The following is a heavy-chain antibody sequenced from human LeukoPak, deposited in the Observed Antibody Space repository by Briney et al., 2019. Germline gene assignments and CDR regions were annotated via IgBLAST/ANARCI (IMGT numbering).Heavy chain of an antibody. CDR1: GGSFSGYY. D-gene: IGHD3-10*01. V-gene: IGHV4-38-2*01. Sequence: SETLSLTCAVYGGSFSGYYWGWIRQPPGRGREWIGCICHSGSPYYNPSLKRRVTIPVDRSTNQSSLKQSSVSAAHTAVYSCGRVLTSGGPYYFDYWGQGTLVTVSS. CDR3: GRVLTSGGPYYFDY. J-gene: IGHJ4*02. CDR2: ICHSGSP.